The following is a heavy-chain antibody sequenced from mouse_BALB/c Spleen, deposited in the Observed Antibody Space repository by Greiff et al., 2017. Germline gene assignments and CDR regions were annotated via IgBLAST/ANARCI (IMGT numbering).Heavy chain of an antibody. CDR2: ISDGGSYT. D-gene: IGHD1-1*01. CDR3: ARDSYYYGSSYEDFDV. Sequence: EVKVEESGGGLVKPGGSLKLSCAASGFTFSDYYMYWVRQTPEKRLEWVATISDGGSYTYYPDSVKGRFTISRDNAKNNLYLQMSSLKSEDTAMYYCARDSYYYGSSYEDFDVWGAGTTVTVSS. V-gene: IGHV5-4*02. CDR1: GFTFSDYY. J-gene: IGHJ1*01.